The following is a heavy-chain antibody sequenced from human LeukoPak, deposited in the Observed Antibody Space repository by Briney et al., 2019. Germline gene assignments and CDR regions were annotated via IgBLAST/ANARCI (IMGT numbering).Heavy chain of an antibody. CDR1: GGSISSYY. Sequence: SETLSLTCTVSGGSISSYYWSWIRQPPGKGPEWIGYVYYSGNTNYNPSLKSRVTISLDTSKNQFSLKLRSVTAADTAVYYCARDTRDAFDIWGQGTMVTVSS. V-gene: IGHV4-59*01. CDR2: VYYSGNT. J-gene: IGHJ3*02. CDR3: ARDTRDAFDI.